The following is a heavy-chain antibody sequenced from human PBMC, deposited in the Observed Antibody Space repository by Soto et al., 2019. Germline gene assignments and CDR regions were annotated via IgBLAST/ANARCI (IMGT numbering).Heavy chain of an antibody. Sequence: SVKVSCKASGCTFSSYAISWVRQAPGQGLEWMGGIIPIFGTANYAQKFQGRVTITADESTSTAYMELSSLRSEDTAVYYCARDHGNYGFRHRGMEVWGQGTTVNVSS. CDR2: IIPIFGTA. V-gene: IGHV1-69*13. CDR1: GCTFSSYA. D-gene: IGHD3-10*01. J-gene: IGHJ6*01. CDR3: ARDHGNYGFRHRGMEV.